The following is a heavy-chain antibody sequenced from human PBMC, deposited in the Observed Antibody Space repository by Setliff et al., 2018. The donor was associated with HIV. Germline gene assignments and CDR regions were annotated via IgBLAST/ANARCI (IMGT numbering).Heavy chain of an antibody. V-gene: IGHV4-4*07. J-gene: IGHJ6*03. Sequence: KTSEILSLTCTVSGGSISNYYWSWIRQPAGKGLEWIGRIYSTGSTNYNPSLKSRVTMSLDTSKKHFSLKLKSVAAADTAVYYCALTGHRLLRGYMDVWGKGTTVTVSS. CDR3: ALTGHRLLRGYMDV. CDR1: GGSISNYY. D-gene: IGHD2-15*01. CDR2: IYSTGST.